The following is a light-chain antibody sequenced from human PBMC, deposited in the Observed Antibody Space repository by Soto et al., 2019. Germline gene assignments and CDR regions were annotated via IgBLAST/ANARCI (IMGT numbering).Light chain of an antibody. CDR3: QYYNNWPT. Sequence: EIVMTQSPATLSVSPGERATLSCRASQSVSSNLAWYQQKPGQAPRLLIYGASTRATGIPARFSGSGSGTEFTLTISSLQSEDFAVYYCQYYNNWPTFGQGTKLEIK. CDR1: QSVSSN. J-gene: IGKJ2*01. V-gene: IGKV3-15*01. CDR2: GAS.